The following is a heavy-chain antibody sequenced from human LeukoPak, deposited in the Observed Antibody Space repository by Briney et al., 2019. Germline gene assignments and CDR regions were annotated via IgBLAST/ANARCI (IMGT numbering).Heavy chain of an antibody. J-gene: IGHJ6*03. CDR3: ARGGSVLRFLEWSTYYYYMDV. CDR1: GYTFTSYY. D-gene: IGHD3-3*01. Sequence: GASVKVSCKASGYTFTSYYMHWVRQAPGQGLEWMGLINPTGGSTGYAQKFQGRVTMTTDTSTSTAYMELRSLRSDDTAVYYCARGGSVLRFLEWSTYYYYMDVWGKGTTVTVSS. V-gene: IGHV1-46*01. CDR2: INPTGGST.